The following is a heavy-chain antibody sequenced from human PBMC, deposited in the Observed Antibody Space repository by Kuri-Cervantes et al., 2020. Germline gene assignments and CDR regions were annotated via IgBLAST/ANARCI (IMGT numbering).Heavy chain of an antibody. CDR2: IYYSGST. CDR3: AGILCSGGSCYSSPAEYFQH. Sequence: SETLSLTCTVSGGSISSYYWSWIRQPPGKGLEWIGYIYYSGSTNYNPSLKSRVTISVDKSKNQFSLKLSSVTAADTAVYYCAGILCSGGSCYSSPAEYFQHWGQGTLVTVSS. D-gene: IGHD2-15*01. V-gene: IGHV4-59*12. CDR1: GGSISSYY. J-gene: IGHJ1*01.